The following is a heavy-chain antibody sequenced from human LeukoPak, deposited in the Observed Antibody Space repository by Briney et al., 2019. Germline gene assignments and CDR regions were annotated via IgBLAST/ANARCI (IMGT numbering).Heavy chain of an antibody. CDR3: ARGRYCSADICSGGDAFDI. V-gene: IGHV4-4*07. CDR2: IYTHGST. J-gene: IGHJ3*02. CDR1: GGSINNYY. Sequence: KTSETLSLTCTVSGGSINNYYWSWIRQPAGKGLEWIGRIYTHGSTNYNPSLKSRVTMSVDTSKNQFSLKLSSVTAADTAVYYCARGRYCSADICSGGDAFDIWGQGTMXSVSS. D-gene: IGHD2-15*01.